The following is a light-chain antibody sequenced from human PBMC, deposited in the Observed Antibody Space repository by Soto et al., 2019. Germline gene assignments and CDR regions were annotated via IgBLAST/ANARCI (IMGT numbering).Light chain of an antibody. V-gene: IGLV2-8*01. Sequence: QSVLTQPPSASGCPGQSVTISCTGTSSDVGDYNYVSWYQQHPGKAPKLMTYEVSKRPSGVPDRFSGSKSGNTASLTVSGLQAEDEADYYCSSYAGSNNFVFGTGTKVTVL. CDR2: EVS. CDR1: SSDVGDYNY. J-gene: IGLJ1*01. CDR3: SSYAGSNNFV.